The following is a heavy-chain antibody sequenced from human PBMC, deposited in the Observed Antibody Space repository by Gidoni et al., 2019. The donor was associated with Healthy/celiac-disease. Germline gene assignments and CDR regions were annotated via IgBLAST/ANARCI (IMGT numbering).Heavy chain of an antibody. Sequence: EVQLVESGGGLIQPGGSLRLSCAASGVTVSSNYMSWVRQAPGKGLEWVSVIYSGGSTYYADSVKGRFTISRDNSKNTLYLQMNSLSAEDTAVYYCASAMVSDLWWYFQHWGQGTLVTVSS. CDR2: IYSGGST. CDR3: ASAMVSDLWWYFQH. D-gene: IGHD3-16*01. V-gene: IGHV3-53*01. J-gene: IGHJ1*01. CDR1: GVTVSSNY.